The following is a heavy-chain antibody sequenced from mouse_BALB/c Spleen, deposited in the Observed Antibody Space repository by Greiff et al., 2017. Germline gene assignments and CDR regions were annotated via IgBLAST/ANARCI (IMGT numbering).Heavy chain of an antibody. Sequence: EVQRVESGGGLVKPGGSLKLSCAASGFAFSSYDMSWVRQTPEKRLEWVAYISSGGGSTYYPDTVKGRFTISRDNAKNTLYLQMSSLKSEDTAMYYCARRSYYRYFDYWGQGTTLTVSS. J-gene: IGHJ2*01. CDR3: ARRSYYRYFDY. CDR1: GFAFSSYD. D-gene: IGHD2-14*01. V-gene: IGHV5-12-1*01. CDR2: ISSGGGST.